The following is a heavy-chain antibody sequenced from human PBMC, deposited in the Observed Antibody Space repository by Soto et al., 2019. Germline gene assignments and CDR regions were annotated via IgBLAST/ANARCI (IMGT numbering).Heavy chain of an antibody. CDR3: TSFLDPGYSDY. J-gene: IGHJ4*02. V-gene: IGHV4-59*11. Sequence: SETLSLTCTVSGGSISGHYWSWIRQPPGKSLEWIGHVHYGGNTHYNPSLRSRLTISADTSKNQFSLKLTSVTAADTAIYYCTSFLDPGYSDYWGQGTLVTVS. CDR2: VHYGGNT. CDR1: GGSISGHY.